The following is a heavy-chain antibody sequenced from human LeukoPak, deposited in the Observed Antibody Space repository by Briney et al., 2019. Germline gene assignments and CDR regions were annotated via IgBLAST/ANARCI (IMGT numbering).Heavy chain of an antibody. CDR3: ATGAQYGLWGVPYFYYMHV. D-gene: IGHD3-10*01. CDR1: GYTFTGYY. Sequence: ASVKVSCKASGYTFTGYYMHWVRQAPGQGLEWMGWINPNSGGTNYAQKFQGRVTMTRDTSISTAYMELSRLRSDDTAVYYCATGAQYGLWGVPYFYYMHVWGTGTTVTVSS. J-gene: IGHJ6*03. CDR2: INPNSGGT. V-gene: IGHV1-2*02.